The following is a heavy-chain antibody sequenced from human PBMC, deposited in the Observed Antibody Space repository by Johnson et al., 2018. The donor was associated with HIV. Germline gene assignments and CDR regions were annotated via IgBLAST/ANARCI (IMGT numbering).Heavy chain of an antibody. J-gene: IGHJ3*01. D-gene: IGHD1-7*01. Sequence: VQLVESGGGVVQPGGSLRLSCAASGFTVSSNYMSWVRQAPGKGLEWVSVIFSGGSKYYADYVKGRFTISRDNSKNTLYLQMNSLRSEDTAVYYCTRSHTWNYLDAFDFWGQGTMVTVSS. V-gene: IGHV3-66*02. CDR2: IFSGGSK. CDR1: GFTVSSNY. CDR3: TRSHTWNYLDAFDF.